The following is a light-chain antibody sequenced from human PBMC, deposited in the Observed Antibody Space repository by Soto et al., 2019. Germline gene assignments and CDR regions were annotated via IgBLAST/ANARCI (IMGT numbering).Light chain of an antibody. CDR1: QSIGNW. J-gene: IGKJ1*01. CDR3: QQYSTYPWT. CDR2: KAS. Sequence: DIQMTQSPSSLSATVGDRVTITCRASQSIGNWLAWYQQKPGKAPNLLIYKASSLESGVPSRFSGSGSGTEFTLTISSLQPDDFATYYCQQYSTYPWTFGQGTKVDI. V-gene: IGKV1-5*03.